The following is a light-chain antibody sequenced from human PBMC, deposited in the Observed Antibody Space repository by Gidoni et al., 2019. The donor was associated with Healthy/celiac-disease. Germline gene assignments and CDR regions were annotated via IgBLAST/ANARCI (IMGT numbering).Light chain of an antibody. CDR1: QSLLHSNGYNS. CDR3: MQALQTPRYT. Sequence: DIVMTQSPLSLPVTPGEPASISCRSSQSLLHSNGYNSLDWYLQKPGQSPQLLIYLGSNRASGVPDRFSGSGSGTDFTLKISRVEAEDVGVYYCMQALQTPRYTFGQGTKLEIK. CDR2: LGS. V-gene: IGKV2-28*01. J-gene: IGKJ2*01.